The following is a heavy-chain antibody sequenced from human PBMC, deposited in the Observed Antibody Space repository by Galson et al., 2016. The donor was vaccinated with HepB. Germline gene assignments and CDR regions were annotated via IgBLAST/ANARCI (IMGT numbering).Heavy chain of an antibody. CDR2: ISGYNGNT. CDR1: GYTFTNYG. J-gene: IGHJ4*02. Sequence: SVKVSCKASGYTFTNYGISWVRQAPGQGLEWMGWISGYNGNTNYAQKLQGRVTMTTDTSTSTAYMELRSLRSDDTAVYYCARDLENYDFWSGYYKCLDYWGQGTLVTVSS. D-gene: IGHD3-3*01. V-gene: IGHV1-18*01. CDR3: ARDLENYDFWSGYYKCLDY.